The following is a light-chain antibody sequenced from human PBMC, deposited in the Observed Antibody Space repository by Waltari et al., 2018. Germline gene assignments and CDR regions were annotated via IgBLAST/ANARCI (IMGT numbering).Light chain of an antibody. V-gene: IGKV1-9*01. CDR3: QQLNSYLYS. CDR2: AAS. Sequence: IQLTQSPSFLSASVGDRVTITCRASQGITSHLAWYQQKSGRDPNFLIYAASTLRRGVPSRFSGSGSVTVFTLTINDLQPEDFATYYCQQLNSYLYSFGQGTEVVMK. CDR1: QGITSH. J-gene: IGKJ2*01.